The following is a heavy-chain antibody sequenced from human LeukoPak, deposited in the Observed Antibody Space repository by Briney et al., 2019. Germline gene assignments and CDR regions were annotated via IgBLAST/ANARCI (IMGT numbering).Heavy chain of an antibody. V-gene: IGHV4-59*01. CDR3: ARADYDFWTGYVPGAFDL. CDR2: VSYTGDT. J-gene: IGHJ3*01. D-gene: IGHD3-3*01. CDR1: GGSMNRFY. Sequence: SETLSLTCSVSGGSMNRFYVNWVRLAPGKGLEWLGRVSYTGDTIYNPSLRFRVTMSIDASKTRLSLNLNSVTAADTALYYCARADYDFWTGYVPGAFDLWGQGTHVTVSS.